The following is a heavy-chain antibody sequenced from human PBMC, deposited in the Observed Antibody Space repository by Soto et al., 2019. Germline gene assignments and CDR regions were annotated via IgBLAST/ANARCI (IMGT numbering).Heavy chain of an antibody. J-gene: IGHJ6*02. V-gene: IGHV1-69*13. D-gene: IGHD5-18*01. CDR1: GYTFTSYA. CDR2: IIPIFGTA. Sequence: SVKVSCKASGYTFTSYAMHWVRQAPGQRLEWMGGIIPIFGTANYAQKFQGRVTITADESTSTAYMELSSLRSEDTAVYYCARKNREARYGIYYAMDVWGQGTTVTVSS. CDR3: ARKNREARYGIYYAMDV.